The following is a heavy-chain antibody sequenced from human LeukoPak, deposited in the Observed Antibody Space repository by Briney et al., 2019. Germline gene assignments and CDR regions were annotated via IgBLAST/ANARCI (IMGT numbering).Heavy chain of an antibody. Sequence: GESLKISCKGSGFTNSWIGWVRQMPGKGLEWMGIIYSGDSDTRYSPSFQGQVTISADKSISTAYLQWNSLKALDTAMYYCARHSYGFDYWGQGTLVTVSS. J-gene: IGHJ4*02. CDR1: GFTNSW. V-gene: IGHV5-51*01. CDR2: IYSGDSDT. D-gene: IGHD3-10*01. CDR3: ARHSYGFDY.